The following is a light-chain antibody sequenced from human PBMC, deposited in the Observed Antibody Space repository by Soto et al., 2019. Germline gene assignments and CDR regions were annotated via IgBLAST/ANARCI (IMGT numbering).Light chain of an antibody. J-gene: IGKJ2*01. CDR3: QQCESTPFT. V-gene: IGKV1-39*01. CDR1: LPISTS. CDR2: AIS. Sequence: DIQVTQSPSSLSASIGDRVIITCQASLPISTSLNWFQQKPGKAPKLLIYAISNLQSGVPSRFSGSGSGTNFTLIITSLQPEDVGKYYCQQCESTPFTFGRGTKLQI.